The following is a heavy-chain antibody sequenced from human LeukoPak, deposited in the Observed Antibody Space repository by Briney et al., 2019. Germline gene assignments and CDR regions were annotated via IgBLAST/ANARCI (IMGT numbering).Heavy chain of an antibody. J-gene: IGHJ4*02. CDR3: AREGGYGTNDY. CDR2: IYYSGST. CDR1: GGSISSGGYS. D-gene: IGHD5-12*01. V-gene: IGHV4-61*08. Sequence: PSETLSLTCAVSGGSISSGGYSWSWIRQPPGKGLEWIGYIYYSGSTNYNPSLKSRVTISVDTSKNQFSLKLSSVTAADTAVYYCAREGGYGTNDYWGQGTLVTVSS.